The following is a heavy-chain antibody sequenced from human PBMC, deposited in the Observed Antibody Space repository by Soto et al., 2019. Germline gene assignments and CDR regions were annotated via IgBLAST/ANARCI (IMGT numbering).Heavy chain of an antibody. V-gene: IGHV4-61*03. CDR2: IHYSRST. D-gene: IGHD6-19*01. Sequence: QLQLQESGPGLVKPPASLAPTCTVSSGSFSSGRYYWSSIRQLPGMGLEWSGYIHYSRSTNYNPPLKRRGAISAVTSTNRLSLQLSSVTAADTTVDYCAGTSGLYRKEYFDLWGRGTLVTVSS. CDR1: SGSFSSGRYY. CDR3: AGTSGLYRKEYFDL. J-gene: IGHJ2*01.